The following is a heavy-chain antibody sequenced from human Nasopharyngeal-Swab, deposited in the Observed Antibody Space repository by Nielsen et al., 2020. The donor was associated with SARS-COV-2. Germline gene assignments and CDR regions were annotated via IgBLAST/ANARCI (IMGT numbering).Heavy chain of an antibody. Sequence: GESLKISCAASGFTFSTYHMNWVRQAPGKGLEWISNVRMTDSDVFYADSVKGRFTISRDNATNTLFLKMSSLRADDTAVYYCAKDVGGGDHGSPYDSWGQGTLVTVSS. J-gene: IGHJ4*02. CDR2: VRMTDSDV. D-gene: IGHD3-16*01. CDR1: GFTFSTYH. V-gene: IGHV3-48*03. CDR3: AKDVGGGDHGSPYDS.